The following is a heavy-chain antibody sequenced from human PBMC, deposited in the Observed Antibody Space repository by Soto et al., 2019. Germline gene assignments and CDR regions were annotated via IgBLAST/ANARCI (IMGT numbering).Heavy chain of an antibody. D-gene: IGHD2-21*02. V-gene: IGHV4-59*01. CDR1: GGSISGSY. CDR3: ARGMLDYCGGDCYSIDY. CDR2: IHYSGST. Sequence: SETLSLTCTVSGGSISGSYWSWIRQTPGKVLEWVGYIHYSGSTNYNPSLKSRVTISVDTSKNQFSLKLSSVTAADTAVYYCARGMLDYCGGDCYSIDYWGQGTLVTVSS. J-gene: IGHJ4*02.